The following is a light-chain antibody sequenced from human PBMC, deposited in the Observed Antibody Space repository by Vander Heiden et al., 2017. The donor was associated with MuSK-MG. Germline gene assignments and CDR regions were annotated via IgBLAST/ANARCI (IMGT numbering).Light chain of an antibody. V-gene: IGKV3-20*01. Sequence: EIEMTQSPGTLSLSPGERATLSCRASQTVTNDYVAWFQQKPGQTPRLLIYSALIRATGVPDRFSGSGSGTEFTLTIDRLESEDFAVYYCQQYTFSPFTFGQGTKLEIK. CDR2: SAL. CDR3: QQYTFSPFT. J-gene: IGKJ2*01. CDR1: QTVTNDY.